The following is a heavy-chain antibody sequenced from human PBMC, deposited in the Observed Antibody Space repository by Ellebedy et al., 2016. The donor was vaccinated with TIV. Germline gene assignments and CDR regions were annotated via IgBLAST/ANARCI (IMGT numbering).Heavy chain of an antibody. D-gene: IGHD3-22*01. CDR1: GGSISSGDYY. V-gene: IGHV4-30-4*01. Sequence: MPSETLSLTCTVSGGSISSGDYYWSWIRQPPGQGLEWIGYIYYTGTTNYNPSLKSRITISVDTSKNQFSLKMRSVTAADTAVYYYARGPSGDSSGRRFDPWGQGTLVTVSS. J-gene: IGHJ5*02. CDR2: IYYTGTT. CDR3: ARGPSGDSSGRRFDP.